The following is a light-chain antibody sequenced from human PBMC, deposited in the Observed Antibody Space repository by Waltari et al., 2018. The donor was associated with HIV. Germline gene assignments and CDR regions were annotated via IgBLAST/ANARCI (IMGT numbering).Light chain of an antibody. CDR3: QSYDSSLSGVV. Sequence: QSVLRQPPSVSGAPGQRVTISCTGSNSNIGAGPNVHWYQQLPGTAPKLLIYATTNRPSGVPKRFSGSKSGTSTSLAIAGLQADDEADYCCQSYDSSLSGVVCGGGTRLTVL. V-gene: IGLV1-40*01. J-gene: IGLJ2*01. CDR2: ATT. CDR1: NSNIGAGPN.